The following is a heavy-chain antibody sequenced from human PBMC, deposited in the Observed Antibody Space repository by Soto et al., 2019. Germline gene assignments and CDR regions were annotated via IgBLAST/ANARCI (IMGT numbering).Heavy chain of an antibody. D-gene: IGHD3-10*01. CDR3: ARESYGSGRYTRNHFDY. V-gene: IGHV4-34*01. CDR2: INHSGST. CDR1: GGSFSGYY. J-gene: IGHJ4*02. Sequence: QVQLQQWGAGLLKPSETLSLTCAVYGGSFSGYYWSWIRQPPGKGLEWIGEINHSGSTNYNPSLKSRVTISVDTSKNQFSLKLSSVTAADTAVYYCARESYGSGRYTRNHFDYWGQGTLVTVSS.